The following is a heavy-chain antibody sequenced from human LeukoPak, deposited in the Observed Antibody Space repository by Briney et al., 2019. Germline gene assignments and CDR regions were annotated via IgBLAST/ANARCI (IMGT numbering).Heavy chain of an antibody. CDR3: ARDRPDYVWGSYRFGYFDY. J-gene: IGHJ4*02. Sequence: GGSLRLSCAASGFTVSSNYMSWVRQAPGKGLEWVSVIYSGGSTHYADSVKGRFTISRDNAKNSLYLQMNSLRAEDTALYYCARDRPDYVWGSYRFGYFDYWGQGTLVTVSS. CDR1: GFTVSSNY. CDR2: IYSGGST. D-gene: IGHD3-16*02. V-gene: IGHV3-53*01.